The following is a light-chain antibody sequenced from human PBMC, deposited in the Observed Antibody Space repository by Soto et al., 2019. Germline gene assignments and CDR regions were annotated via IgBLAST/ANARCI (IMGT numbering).Light chain of an antibody. CDR3: QQYHSYPLT. V-gene: IGKV1-5*03. CDR2: QAS. CDR1: QSISIW. Sequence: DIQMTQSPSTLSASVGDRVTITCRASQSISIWLAWYQQKPGKAPNLLIQQASSLETGVPSRFGGSGSGTEFTLTISSLQPDDFATYYCQQYHSYPLTFGGGTKVEIK. J-gene: IGKJ4*01.